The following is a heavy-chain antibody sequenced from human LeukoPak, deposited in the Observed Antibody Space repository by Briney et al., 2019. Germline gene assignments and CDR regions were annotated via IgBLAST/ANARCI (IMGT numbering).Heavy chain of an antibody. CDR2: ISYSGST. CDR1: GGSISSSNYY. Sequence: PSETLSLTCTVSGGSISSSNYYWGWIRQPPGKGLEWIGSISYSGSTYYNPSLKSRVTISVDTSKNQLSLKLRSATAADTAVYYCARQLGITVVEGRPHWFDPWGQGTLVTVFS. J-gene: IGHJ5*02. D-gene: IGHD3-10*01. V-gene: IGHV4-39*01. CDR3: ARQLGITVVEGRPHWFDP.